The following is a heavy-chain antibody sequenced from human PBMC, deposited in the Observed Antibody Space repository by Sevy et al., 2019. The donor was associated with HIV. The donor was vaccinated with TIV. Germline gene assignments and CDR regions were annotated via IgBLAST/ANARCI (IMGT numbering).Heavy chain of an antibody. V-gene: IGHV5-51*01. Sequence: GESLKISCKGSLYSFSNYWIGWVRQMPGKGLEWMGIIYPSDSDTRYSPSFQGQVTISAAKSINTAYLQWSSLKASDTAMYYCARGARGTLPAYYYYGMDVWGQGTMVTVSS. CDR1: LYSFSNYW. CDR3: ARGARGTLPAYYYYGMDV. CDR2: IYPSDSDT. J-gene: IGHJ6*02. D-gene: IGHD1-1*01.